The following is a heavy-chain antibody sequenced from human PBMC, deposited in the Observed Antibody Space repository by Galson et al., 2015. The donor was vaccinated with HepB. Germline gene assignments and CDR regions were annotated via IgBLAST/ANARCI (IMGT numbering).Heavy chain of an antibody. J-gene: IGHJ6*02. Sequence: SVKVSCKASGYTFTSYGISWVRQAPGQGLEWMGWISAYNGNTNYAQKLQGRVTMTTDTSMSTAYMELRSLRSDDTAVYYCASLGGSGTRGLFYGMDVWGQGTTVTVSS. D-gene: IGHD3-10*01. CDR1: GYTFTSYG. CDR2: ISAYNGNT. CDR3: ASLGGSGTRGLFYGMDV. V-gene: IGHV1-18*04.